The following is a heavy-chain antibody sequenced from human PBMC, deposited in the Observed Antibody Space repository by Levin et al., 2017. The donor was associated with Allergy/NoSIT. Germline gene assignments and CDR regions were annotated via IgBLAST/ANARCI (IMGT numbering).Heavy chain of an antibody. D-gene: IGHD2-2*01. CDR3: TRVYCSSSSCYAVYFQH. Sequence: RGESLKISCTASGFTFDNFAMTWVRQAPGKGLEWVGFIRSKAYGGTTEYAASVKGRFTISKDDSKTIAYLQMNSLKIEDTAVYYCTRVYCSSSSCYAVYFQHWGQGTLVTVSS. CDR1: GFTFDNFA. CDR2: IRSKAYGGTT. V-gene: IGHV3-49*04. J-gene: IGHJ1*01.